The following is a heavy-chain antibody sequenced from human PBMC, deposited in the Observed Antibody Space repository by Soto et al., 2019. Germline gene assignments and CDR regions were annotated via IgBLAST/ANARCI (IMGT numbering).Heavy chain of an antibody. CDR1: GGTFSSYA. CDR3: ASRSYYDSSGSPGPFDY. V-gene: IGHV1-69*13. CDR2: IIPIFGTA. D-gene: IGHD3-22*01. J-gene: IGHJ4*02. Sequence: ASVKVSCKASGGTFSSYAISWVRQAPVQGLEWMGGIIPIFGTANYAQKFQGRVTITADESTSTAYMELSSLRSEDTAVYYCASRSYYDSSGSPGPFDYWGQGTLVTVSS.